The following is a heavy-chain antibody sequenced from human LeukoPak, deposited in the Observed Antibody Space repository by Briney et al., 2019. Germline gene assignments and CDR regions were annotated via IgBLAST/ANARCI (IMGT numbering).Heavy chain of an antibody. D-gene: IGHD3-9*01. CDR3: ARDNDDILTGYYYGMAV. CDR1: GFTVSTNY. CDR2: IYSGGTT. V-gene: IGHV3-53*01. J-gene: IGHJ6*02. Sequence: SGGSLRLSCAASGFTVSTNYMSWVRQAPGKGLEWVSVIYSGGTTYYADSVKGRFTISRDNSKNTLYLQMNSLRAEDTAVYYCARDNDDILTGYYYGMAVWGQGTTVTVSS.